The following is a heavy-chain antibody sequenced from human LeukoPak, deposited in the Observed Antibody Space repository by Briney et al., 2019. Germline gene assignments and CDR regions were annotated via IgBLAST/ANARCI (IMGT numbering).Heavy chain of an antibody. Sequence: SETLSLTCSVSGGSISSYYWSWIRQPPGKGPEWIGYIYYSGSNDNPSLKSRVTISVDTSKNQFSLKLSSVTAADTAVYYCARSPNYYEKWGQGTLVTVSS. CDR1: GGSISSYY. V-gene: IGHV4-59*01. CDR3: ARSPNYYEK. D-gene: IGHD3-22*01. CDR2: IYYSGS. J-gene: IGHJ4*02.